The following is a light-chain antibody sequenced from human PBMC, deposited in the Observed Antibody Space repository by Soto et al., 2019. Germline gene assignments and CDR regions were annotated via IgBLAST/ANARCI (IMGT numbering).Light chain of an antibody. CDR3: QQYKNWPPLT. CDR1: QSVSSN. V-gene: IGKV3-15*01. CDR2: GAF. Sequence: EIVMTQSPATLSVSPGETATLSCRASQSVSSNLAWYQQKPGQGPRLLIYGAFTRATGIPARFSGSGSGTEFTLTISSLQSEDFAVYYCQQYKNWPPLTFGGGTKVEIK. J-gene: IGKJ4*01.